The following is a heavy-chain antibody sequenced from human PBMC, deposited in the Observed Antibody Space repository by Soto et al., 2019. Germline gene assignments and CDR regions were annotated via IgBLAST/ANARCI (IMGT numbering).Heavy chain of an antibody. CDR1: GYTFTGYY. D-gene: IGHD6-13*01. CDR3: ARGGLGSSSWYAFDI. Sequence: ASVKVSCKASGYTFTGYYMHWVRQAPGQGLEWMGWINPNSGGTNYAQKFQGWVTMTRDTSISTAYMELSRLRSDDTAVYYCARGGLGSSSWYAFDIWGQGTMVTVSS. V-gene: IGHV1-2*04. J-gene: IGHJ3*02. CDR2: INPNSGGT.